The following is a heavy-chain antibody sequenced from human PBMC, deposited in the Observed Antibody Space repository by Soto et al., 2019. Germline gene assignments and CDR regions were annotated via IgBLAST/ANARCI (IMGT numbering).Heavy chain of an antibody. Sequence: QVQLVESGGGVVQPGRSLRLSCAASGFTFSSYGMHWVRQAPGKGLEWVAVISYDGSNKYYADSVKGRFTISRDNSKNTLYLQMNSLRAEDTAVYYCAKSPWQPTVVTLPDYWGQGTLVTVSS. D-gene: IGHD4-17*01. J-gene: IGHJ4*02. CDR3: AKSPWQPTVVTLPDY. CDR1: GFTFSSYG. V-gene: IGHV3-30*18. CDR2: ISYDGSNK.